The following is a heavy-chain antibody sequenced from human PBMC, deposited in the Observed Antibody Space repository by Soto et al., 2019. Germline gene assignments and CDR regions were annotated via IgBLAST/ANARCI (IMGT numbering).Heavy chain of an antibody. Sequence: QVQLVQSGAEVKKPGASVKVSCKASGYTFTGYYMHWVRQAPGQGLEWMGWINPNSGGTNYAQKFQGWVTMTRDTYISTAYMELSRLRSDDTAVYYCARSTGPYFFSWFDPWGQGTLVTVSS. D-gene: IGHD2-21*01. CDR3: ARSTGPYFFSWFDP. CDR2: INPNSGGT. V-gene: IGHV1-2*04. CDR1: GYTFTGYY. J-gene: IGHJ5*02.